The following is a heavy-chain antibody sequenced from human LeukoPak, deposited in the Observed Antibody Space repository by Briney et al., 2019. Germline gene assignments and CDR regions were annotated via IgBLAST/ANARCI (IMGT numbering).Heavy chain of an antibody. D-gene: IGHD1-26*01. CDR2: IYHSGST. CDR3: ARSLSGSYPYYYYGMDV. CDR1: GGSISSSNW. J-gene: IGHJ6*02. Sequence: SEALSLTCAVSGGSISSSNWWSWVRQPPGKGLEWIGEIYHSGSTNYNPSLKSRVTISVDTSKNQFSLKLSSVTAADTAVYYCARSLSGSYPYYYYGMDVWGQGTTVTVSS. V-gene: IGHV4-4*02.